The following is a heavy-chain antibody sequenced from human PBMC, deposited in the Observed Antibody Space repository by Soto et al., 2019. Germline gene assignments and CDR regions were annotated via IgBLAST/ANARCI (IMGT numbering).Heavy chain of an antibody. CDR2: INPLLGST. J-gene: IGHJ5*02. Sequence: QVHLVQSGAEVKKPGSSVKVSCNPSGGIFNSYGISWVRQGPGQGLQRMGGINPLLGSTNYAEKFQGRLTITADDSRRTVYMELNNLRPEDTATYFCAKIRGGVYTTWGQGTLVTVSS. CDR1: GGIFNSYG. V-gene: IGHV1-69*11. D-gene: IGHD3-10*01. CDR3: AKIRGGVYTT.